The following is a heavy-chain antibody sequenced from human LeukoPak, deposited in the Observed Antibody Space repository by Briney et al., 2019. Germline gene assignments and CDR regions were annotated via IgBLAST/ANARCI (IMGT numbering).Heavy chain of an antibody. CDR2: ISSSSSYI. CDR1: GFTFSSYS. CDR3: VLSYYDSSGYYRLFDY. Sequence: GGSLRLSCAASGFTFSSYSMNWVRQAPGKGLEWVSSISSSSSYIYYAYSVKGRFTISRDNAKNSLYLQMNSLRAEDTAVYYCVLSYYDSSGYYRLFDYWGQGTLVTVSS. V-gene: IGHV3-21*01. D-gene: IGHD3-22*01. J-gene: IGHJ4*02.